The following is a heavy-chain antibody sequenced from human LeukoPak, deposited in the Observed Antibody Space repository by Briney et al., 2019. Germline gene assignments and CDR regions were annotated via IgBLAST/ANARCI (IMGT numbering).Heavy chain of an antibody. CDR3: ARDGAVTVTYDAFDI. J-gene: IGHJ3*02. D-gene: IGHD2/OR15-2a*01. Sequence: ASVKVSCKASGYTFTSYGISWVRQAPGQGLEWMGWISAYNGNTNYAQKLQGRVTMTTDTSTSTAYMEPRSLRSDDTAVYYCARDGAVTVTYDAFDIWAKGTSVTVSS. CDR1: GYTFTSYG. CDR2: ISAYNGNT. V-gene: IGHV1-18*01.